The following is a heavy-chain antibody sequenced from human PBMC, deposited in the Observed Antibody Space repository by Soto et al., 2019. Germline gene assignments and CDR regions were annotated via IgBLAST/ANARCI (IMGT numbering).Heavy chain of an antibody. D-gene: IGHD3-22*01. CDR2: IWYDGSNK. J-gene: IGHJ6*02. Sequence: GGSLRLSCAVSGFTFSSYGIHWVSQAPGKGLEWVSVIWYDGSNKYYADPVKGRFNISIDNSKNTLYLQMNSLRAEDTAVYYCASTDYYERSGANADYGMDVWGQGTTVTVSS. CDR3: ASTDYYERSGANADYGMDV. CDR1: GFTFSSYG. V-gene: IGHV3-33*08.